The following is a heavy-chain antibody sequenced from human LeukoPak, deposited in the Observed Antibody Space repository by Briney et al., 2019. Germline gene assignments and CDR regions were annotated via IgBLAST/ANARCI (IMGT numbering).Heavy chain of an antibody. J-gene: IGHJ5*02. D-gene: IGHD3-10*01. CDR2: IYHSGST. CDR1: GYSISSGYY. CDR3: ARDSYYGFDP. Sequence: PSETLSLTCAVSGYSISSGYYWGWIRQPPGKGLEWIGSIYHSGSTYYNPSLKSRVTISVDTSKNQFSLKLSSVTAADMAVYYCARDSYYGFDPWGQGTLVTVSS. V-gene: IGHV4-38-2*02.